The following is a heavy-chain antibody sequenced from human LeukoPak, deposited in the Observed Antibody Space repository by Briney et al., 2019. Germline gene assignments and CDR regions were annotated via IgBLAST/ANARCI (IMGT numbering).Heavy chain of an antibody. CDR2: ISYDGSNK. J-gene: IGHJ6*02. CDR1: GFTFSSYG. Sequence: GGSLRLSCAASGFTFSSYGMHWVRQAPGKGLEWVAVISYDGSNKYYADSVKGRFTISRDNSKNTLYLQMNSLRAVDTAVYYCAKLEFSAWGSGWYYYGMDVWGQGTTVTVSS. CDR3: AKLEFSAWGSGWYYYGMDV. D-gene: IGHD6-19*01. V-gene: IGHV3-30*18.